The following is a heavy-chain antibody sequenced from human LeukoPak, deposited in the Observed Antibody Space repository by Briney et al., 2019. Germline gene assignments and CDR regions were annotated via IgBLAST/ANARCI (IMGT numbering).Heavy chain of an antibody. V-gene: IGHV4-61*01. Sequence: SETLSLTCTVSGGSVSSGSYYWSWIRQPPGKGLEWIGYIYYSGSTNYNPSLKSRVTISADTSKNQFSLKLSSVTAADTAVYYCARAPDYWGQGTLVTVSS. CDR3: ARAPDY. CDR2: IYYSGST. J-gene: IGHJ4*02. CDR1: GGSVSSGSYY.